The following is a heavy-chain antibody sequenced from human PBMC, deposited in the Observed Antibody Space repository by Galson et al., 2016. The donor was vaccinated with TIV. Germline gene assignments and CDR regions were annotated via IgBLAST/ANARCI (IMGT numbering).Heavy chain of an antibody. J-gene: IGHJ6*02. CDR3: ARVNGAAKTYGMAV. V-gene: IGHV3-21*04. CDR1: GFTFSSYG. CDR2: VSSRDGSI. D-gene: IGHD7-27*01. Sequence: SLRLSCAATGFTFSSYGMNWVRQAPGKGLEWVSSVSSRDGSIYHADSVKGRFTISRDNSKNTLYLQMNSLRVEDTAVYYCARVNGAAKTYGMAVWGQGTTVTVSS.